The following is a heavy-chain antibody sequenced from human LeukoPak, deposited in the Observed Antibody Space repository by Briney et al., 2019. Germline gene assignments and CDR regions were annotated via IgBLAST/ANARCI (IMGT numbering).Heavy chain of an antibody. D-gene: IGHD2-15*01. V-gene: IGHV4-39*01. Sequence: SETLSLTCTVSGASISDSNYYWGWVRQPPGKGLEWIGSIYYSGNTYYNPSLKSRVTISIDTSKKEFSLKVTSVTAADTAVFYCVRHALREAAVWGQGTLVTVSS. CDR3: VRHALREAAV. J-gene: IGHJ4*02. CDR2: IYYSGNT. CDR1: GASISDSNYY.